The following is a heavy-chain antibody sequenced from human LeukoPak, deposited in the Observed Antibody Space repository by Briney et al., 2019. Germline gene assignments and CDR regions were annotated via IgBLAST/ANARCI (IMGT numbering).Heavy chain of an antibody. J-gene: IGHJ3*02. CDR1: GFTVSNNY. V-gene: IGHV3-53*04. D-gene: IGHD4-23*01. CDR2: IYSGGST. Sequence: PGGSLRLSCAASGFTVSNNYMSWVRQAPGKGLEWVSVIYSGGSTYYADSVKGRFTISRHNSKNTLYLQMNSLRAEDTDVYYCASNSYGGNHAFDIWGQGTMVTVSS. CDR3: ASNSYGGNHAFDI.